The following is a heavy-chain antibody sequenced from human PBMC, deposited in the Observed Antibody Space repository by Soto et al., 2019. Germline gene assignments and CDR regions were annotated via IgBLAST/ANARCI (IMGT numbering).Heavy chain of an antibody. D-gene: IGHD3-10*01. J-gene: IGHJ6*02. CDR3: ARAGKITMVRGSYYYYGMDV. CDR2: IIPIFGTA. Sequence: GASVKVSCKASGGTFSSYAISWVRQAPGQGLEWMGGIIPIFGTANYAQKFQGRVTITADESTSTAYMELSSLRSEDTAVYYCARAGKITMVRGSYYYYGMDVWGQGTTVTVSS. V-gene: IGHV1-69*13. CDR1: GGTFSSYA.